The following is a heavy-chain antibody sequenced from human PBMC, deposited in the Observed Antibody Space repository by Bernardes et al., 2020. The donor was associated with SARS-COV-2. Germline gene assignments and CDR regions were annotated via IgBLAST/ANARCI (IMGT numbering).Heavy chain of an antibody. J-gene: IGHJ4*02. Sequence: GGSLRLSCAASGFTLSDYYMTWIRQAPGKGLEWVSAISGSGGSTYYADSVKGRFTISRDNSKNTLYLQMNSLRAEDTAVYYCAKSPRYSVDYFDYWGQGTLVTVSS. CDR1: GFTLSDYY. V-gene: IGHV3-23*01. CDR3: AKSPRYSVDYFDY. CDR2: ISGSGGST. D-gene: IGHD2-21*01.